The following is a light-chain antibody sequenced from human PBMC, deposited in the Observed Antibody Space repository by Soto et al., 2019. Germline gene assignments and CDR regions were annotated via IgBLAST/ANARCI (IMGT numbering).Light chain of an antibody. CDR1: QGMSTY. Sequence: DIQLTQSPSFLSASVGDRIILTCRASQGMSTYLAWYQQKPGKAPKLLIYGAYTLQSGVPSRFSGGGSGTEFTLTISSLQPEDFATYYCQQLSSYPRTFGPGTKVDIK. CDR2: GAY. V-gene: IGKV1-9*01. J-gene: IGKJ3*01. CDR3: QQLSSYPRT.